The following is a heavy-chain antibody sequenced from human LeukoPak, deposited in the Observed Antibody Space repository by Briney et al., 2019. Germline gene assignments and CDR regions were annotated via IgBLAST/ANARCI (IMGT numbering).Heavy chain of an antibody. CDR2: IKHDGSEQ. CDR1: GFTVSSYG. J-gene: IGHJ5*02. D-gene: IGHD6-6*01. CDR3: ARDGANIAARVWFDP. V-gene: IGHV3-7*03. Sequence: GGSLRLSCAASGFTVSSYGMSWVRQAPGKGLEWVASIKHDGSEQYYVDSVKGRFTISRDNAKNSLYLQMNSLRAEDTALYHCARDGANIAARVWFDPWGQGTLVTVSS.